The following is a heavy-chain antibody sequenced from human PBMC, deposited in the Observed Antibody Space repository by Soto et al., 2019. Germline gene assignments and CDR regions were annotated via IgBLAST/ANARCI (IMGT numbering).Heavy chain of an antibody. V-gene: IGHV1-2*02. CDR1: GYTFTGYY. CDR2: INPNSGGT. D-gene: IGHD3-22*01. J-gene: IGHJ3*02. Sequence: ASVKVSCKASGYTFTGYYMHWVRQAPGQGLEWMGWINPNSGGTNYAQKFQGRVTMTRDTSISTAYMELSRLRSDDTAVYYCARESAVLRGIYYYDSSGWFDIWGQGTMVTVSS. CDR3: ARESAVLRGIYYYDSSGWFDI.